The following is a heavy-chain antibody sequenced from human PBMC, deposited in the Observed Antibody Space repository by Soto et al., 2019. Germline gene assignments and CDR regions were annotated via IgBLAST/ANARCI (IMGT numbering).Heavy chain of an antibody. CDR2: IIPIFATV. CDR3: ARGGRGYSSAPRYYLDY. D-gene: IGHD5-18*01. J-gene: IGHJ4*02. CDR1: GGSFSSNP. Sequence: QVQLVQSGSEVKKPGSSVKVSCKASGGSFSSNPISWVRQAPGQGLEWMAGIIPIFATVHYAQKFQGRVTITADESTSTAYMELTSRRSEDTAGYFCARGGRGYSSAPRYYLDYWGQGTLVTVSS. V-gene: IGHV1-69*01.